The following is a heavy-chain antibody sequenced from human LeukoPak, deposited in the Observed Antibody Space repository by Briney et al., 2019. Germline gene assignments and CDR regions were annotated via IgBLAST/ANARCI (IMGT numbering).Heavy chain of an antibody. V-gene: IGHV1-8*01. CDR3: ARTTVSTYYYYGMDV. D-gene: IGHD4-11*01. CDR2: MNPNNGNT. Sequence: ASVKVSCKASGYTFTSYDINWVRQATGQGLEWMGWMNPNNGNTGYAQKFQGRVTMTRNTSISTAYMELSSLRSEDTAVYYCARTTVSTYYYYGMDVWGQGTTVTVSS. CDR1: GYTFTSYD. J-gene: IGHJ6*02.